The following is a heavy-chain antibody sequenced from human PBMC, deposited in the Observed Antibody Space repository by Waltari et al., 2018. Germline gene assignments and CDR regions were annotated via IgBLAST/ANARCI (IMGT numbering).Heavy chain of an antibody. V-gene: IGHV3-49*04. CDR3: TRTSGYDLTDY. Sequence: EVQLVESGGGLVQPGRSLRLSCTASGFTFREYAMSWVRQAPGKGLEWVGFIRSTAYAEATEYAASVKGRFTISRDDSKSIAYLQMNSLKTEDTAVYYCTRTSGYDLTDYWGQGTLVTVSS. J-gene: IGHJ4*02. D-gene: IGHD5-12*01. CDR2: IRSTAYAEAT. CDR1: GFTFREYA.